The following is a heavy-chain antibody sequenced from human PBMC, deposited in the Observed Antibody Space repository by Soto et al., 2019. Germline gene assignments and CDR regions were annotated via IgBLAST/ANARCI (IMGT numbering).Heavy chain of an antibody. V-gene: IGHV2-5*02. CDR2: IYWDDDK. CDR1: GFSLSSSGVG. J-gene: IGHJ4*02. D-gene: IGHD2-15*01. Sequence: QITLKESGPTLVKPTQTLMLTCTFSGFSLSSSGVGVGWIRQPPGKALEWLTFIYWDDDKRYSPSLKSRLTIPKDTSKNHVVLTLANLDPVDTATYYCARLVVAGITYYFGSWGQGTLLTVSS. CDR3: ARLVVAGITYYFGS.